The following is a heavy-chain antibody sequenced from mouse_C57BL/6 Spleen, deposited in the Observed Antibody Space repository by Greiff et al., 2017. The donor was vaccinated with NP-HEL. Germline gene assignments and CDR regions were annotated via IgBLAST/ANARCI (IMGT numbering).Heavy chain of an antibody. Sequence: QVQLQQPGAELVKPGASVKMSCKASGYTFTSYWITWVKQRPGQGLEWIGDIYPGSGSTNYNEKFKSKATLTVDTSSSTAYMQLSSLTSEDSAVYYCARAPPYYSNYEFAYWGQGTLVTVSA. CDR2: IYPGSGST. CDR3: ARAPPYYSNYEFAY. D-gene: IGHD2-5*01. CDR1: GYTFTSYW. J-gene: IGHJ3*01. V-gene: IGHV1-55*01.